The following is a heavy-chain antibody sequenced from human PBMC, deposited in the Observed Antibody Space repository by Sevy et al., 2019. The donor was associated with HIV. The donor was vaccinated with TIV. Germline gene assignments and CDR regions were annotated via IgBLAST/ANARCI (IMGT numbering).Heavy chain of an antibody. Sequence: GGSLRLSCAASGFTVSSNYMSWVRQAPGKGLEWVSVIYTGGSTYYAYSVKGRFTISRDNSKNTLYLQMNSLRAEDTAVYYCARVNQDYYYGLDVWGQGTTVTVSS. V-gene: IGHV3-53*01. CDR3: ARVNQDYYYGLDV. CDR2: IYTGGST. CDR1: GFTVSSNY. J-gene: IGHJ6*02.